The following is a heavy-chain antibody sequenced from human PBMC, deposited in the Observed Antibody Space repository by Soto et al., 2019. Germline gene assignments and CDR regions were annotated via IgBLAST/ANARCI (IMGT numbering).Heavy chain of an antibody. J-gene: IGHJ5*02. CDR1: GYSISSGYY. D-gene: IGHD4-17*01. CDR2: IYHSGST. V-gene: IGHV4-38-2*01. CDR3: ARTGDYGWFDP. Sequence: SETLSLTCAVSGYSISSGYYWGWIRQPPGKGLEWIGSIYHSGSTYYNPSLKSRVTISVDTSKNQFSLKLSSVTAADTAVYYCARTGDYGWFDPWGQGTLVT.